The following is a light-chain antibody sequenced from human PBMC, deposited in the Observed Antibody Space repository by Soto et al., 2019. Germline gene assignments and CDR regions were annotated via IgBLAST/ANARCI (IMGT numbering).Light chain of an antibody. Sequence: ENVLTQSPVTLSLSPGERATLSCRASQSVKSYLAWYQQKPGQAPRLLIYDASNRAAGIPARFSGSGSGTDFTLTISSIDPEDFAVYYCQSRSSWPPVLTFGGGTKVDIK. V-gene: IGKV3-11*01. J-gene: IGKJ4*01. CDR2: DAS. CDR1: QSVKSY. CDR3: QSRSSWPPVLT.